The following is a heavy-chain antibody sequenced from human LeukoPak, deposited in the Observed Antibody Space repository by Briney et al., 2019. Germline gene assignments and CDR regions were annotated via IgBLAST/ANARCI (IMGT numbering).Heavy chain of an antibody. J-gene: IGHJ4*02. Sequence: ASVKVSCKASGYTFTAYYMYWVRQAPGHGLECMGGINPNSGGRDYAQKFQGRVTLTRDTSINTDYMELSRLRSDDTAVYYCATSSEGGYSYGSDIDYWGQGTLVTVSS. D-gene: IGHD5-18*01. CDR2: INPNSGGR. CDR1: GYTFTAYY. V-gene: IGHV1-2*02. CDR3: ATSSEGGYSYGSDIDY.